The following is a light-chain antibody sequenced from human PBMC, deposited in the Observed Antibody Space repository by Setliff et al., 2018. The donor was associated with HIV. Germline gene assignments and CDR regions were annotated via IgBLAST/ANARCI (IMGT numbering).Light chain of an antibody. J-gene: IGLJ3*02. V-gene: IGLV2-14*01. Sequence: QSVLTQPASVSGSPGQSITISCTGTSSDVGGYNYVSRYQQHPGKAPKLMIYEVSNRPSGVSNRFSGSKSGNTASLTISGLQAEDEADYYCSSYTSSSTLVFGGGTKVTVL. CDR2: EVS. CDR1: SSDVGGYNY. CDR3: SSYTSSSTLV.